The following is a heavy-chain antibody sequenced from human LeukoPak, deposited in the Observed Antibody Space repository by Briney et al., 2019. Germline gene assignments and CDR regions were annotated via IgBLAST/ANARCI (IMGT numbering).Heavy chain of an antibody. V-gene: IGHV4-61*02. D-gene: IGHD3-9*01. Sequence: PSETLSLTCTVSGGSISSGSYYWSWIRQPAGKGLEWIGRIYTSGSTNYNPSLKSRVTISVDTSKNQFSLKLSSVTAADTAVYYCARGHYDILTGPTGWFDPWGQGTLVTVSS. CDR2: IYTSGST. CDR3: ARGHYDILTGPTGWFDP. J-gene: IGHJ5*02. CDR1: GGSISSGSYY.